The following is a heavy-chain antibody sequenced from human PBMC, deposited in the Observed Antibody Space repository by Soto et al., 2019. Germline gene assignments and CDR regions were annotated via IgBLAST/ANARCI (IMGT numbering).Heavy chain of an antibody. CDR1: GGSISSGGYS. Sequence: SETLSLTCAVSGGSISSGGYSWSWIRQPPGKGLEWIGYIYHSGSTYYNPSLKSRVTISVDRSKNQFSLKLSSVTAADTAVYYCATGAEQQLDYWGQGTLVTVSS. D-gene: IGHD6-13*01. CDR3: ATGAEQQLDY. V-gene: IGHV4-30-2*01. J-gene: IGHJ4*02. CDR2: IYHSGST.